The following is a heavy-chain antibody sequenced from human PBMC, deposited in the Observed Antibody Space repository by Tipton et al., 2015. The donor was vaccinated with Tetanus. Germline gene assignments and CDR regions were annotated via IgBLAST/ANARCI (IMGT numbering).Heavy chain of an antibody. CDR1: GFTFSNYA. V-gene: IGHV3-23*01. Sequence: SLRLSCAASGFTFSNYAMAWVRQAPGKGLEWVSGISDRGSHTYYADPVKGRFSISRDNSKNTVYLQMNSLRDEDTAVYYCAKDPASRGWFFPWGQGTLFSFSS. CDR3: AKDPASRGWFFP. CDR2: ISDRGSHT. J-gene: IGHJ5*02.